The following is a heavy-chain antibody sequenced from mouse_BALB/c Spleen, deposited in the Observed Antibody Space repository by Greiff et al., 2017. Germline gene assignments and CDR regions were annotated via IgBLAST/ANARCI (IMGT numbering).Heavy chain of an antibody. J-gene: IGHJ4*01. CDR1: GFSLTGYG. CDR2: IWGDGST. Sequence: VKLQQSGPGLVAPSQSLSITCTVSGFSLTGYGVNWVRQPPGKGLEWLGMIWGDGSTDYNSALKSRLSISKDNSKSQVFLKMNSLQTDDTARYYCARERYYDYVYYAMDYWGQGTSVTVSS. V-gene: IGHV2-6-7*01. CDR3: ARERYYDYVYYAMDY. D-gene: IGHD2-4*01.